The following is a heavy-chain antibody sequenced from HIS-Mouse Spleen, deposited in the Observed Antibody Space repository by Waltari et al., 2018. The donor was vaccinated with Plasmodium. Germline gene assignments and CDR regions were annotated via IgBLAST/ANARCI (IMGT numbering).Heavy chain of an antibody. D-gene: IGHD6-13*01. J-gene: IGHJ4*02. CDR1: GFTSGTDG. Sequence: QVQLVVSGGGEVQRGRDMRLCCAAPGFTSGTDGMHWVRQAPGKGLEWLAVISYDGINKYYADSVKGRFTISRDNSKNTLYLQMNSLRAEDTAVYYCAKDRRSSSWYVDYWGQGTLVTVSS. CDR3: AKDRRSSSWYVDY. V-gene: IGHV3-30*18. CDR2: ISYDGINK.